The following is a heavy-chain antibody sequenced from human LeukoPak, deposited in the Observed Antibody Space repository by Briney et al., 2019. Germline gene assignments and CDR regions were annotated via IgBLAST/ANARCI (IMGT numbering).Heavy chain of an antibody. D-gene: IGHD6-6*01. V-gene: IGHV3-21*01. CDR1: GFTFSSYS. CDR3: ARDSAEDSSSSRFDP. CDR2: ISSSSSYI. Sequence: GGYLRLSCAASGFTFSSYSMNWVRQAPGKGLEWVSSISSSSSYIYYADSVKGRFTISRDNAKNSLYLQMNSLRAEDTAVYYCARDSAEDSSSSRFDPWGQGTLVTVSS. J-gene: IGHJ5*02.